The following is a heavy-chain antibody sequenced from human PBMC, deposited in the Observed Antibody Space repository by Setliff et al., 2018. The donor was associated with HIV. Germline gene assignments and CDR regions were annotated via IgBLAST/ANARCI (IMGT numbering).Heavy chain of an antibody. V-gene: IGHV1-2*02. CDR2: INPNSGGT. CDR3: AAEDTAMQQVDY. CDR1: GFTFTGYY. Sequence: ASVKVSCKASGFTFTGYYMHWVRQAPGQGLEWMGWINPNSGGTNYAQKFQGRVTMTRDTSISTAYMELSRLRSDDTAVYYCAAEDTAMQQVDYWGQGTLVTVSS. J-gene: IGHJ4*02. D-gene: IGHD5-18*01.